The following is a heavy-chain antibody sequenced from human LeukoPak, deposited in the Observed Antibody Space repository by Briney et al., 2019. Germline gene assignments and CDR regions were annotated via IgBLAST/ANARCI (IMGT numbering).Heavy chain of an antibody. CDR2: IYYSGST. CDR1: GGSISSYY. CDR3: ARRRGLDYDN. V-gene: IGHV4-59*08. J-gene: IGHJ4*02. Sequence: SETLSLTCTVSGGSISSYYWNWIRQPPGKGLEWIGYIYYSGSTNYNPPLKSRVTISVDTSKNQFSLKLSSVTAADTAVYFCARRRGLDYDNWGQGTLVTVSS. D-gene: IGHD3/OR15-3a*01.